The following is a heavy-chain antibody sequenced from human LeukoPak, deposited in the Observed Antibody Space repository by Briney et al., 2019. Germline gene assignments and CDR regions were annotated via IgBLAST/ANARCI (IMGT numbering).Heavy chain of an antibody. J-gene: IGHJ6*03. Sequence: ASVKVSCKASGYTFTGYYMHWVRQAPGPGREWMGWINPNSGGTNYAQKFQGRVTMTRDTSISTAYMELSRLRSDDTAVYYCAITPKGGYYYYMDVWGKGTTVTVSS. V-gene: IGHV1-2*02. CDR3: AITPKGGYYYYMDV. CDR2: INPNSGGT. CDR1: GYTFTGYY.